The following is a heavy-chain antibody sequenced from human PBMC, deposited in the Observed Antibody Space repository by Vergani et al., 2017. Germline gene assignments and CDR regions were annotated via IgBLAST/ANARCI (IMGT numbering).Heavy chain of an antibody. CDR2: IWYDGSNK. CDR1: GFTFSSYG. V-gene: IGHV3-33*01. Sequence: QVQLVESGGGVVQPGRSLRLSCAASGFTFSSYGMHWVRQAPGKGLEWVAVIWYDGSNKYYADSVKGRFTISRDNSKNTLYLQMNSLRAEDPAVYYCARAGLSIAVAGSPPDYWGQGTLVTVSS. J-gene: IGHJ4*02. D-gene: IGHD6-19*01. CDR3: ARAGLSIAVAGSPPDY.